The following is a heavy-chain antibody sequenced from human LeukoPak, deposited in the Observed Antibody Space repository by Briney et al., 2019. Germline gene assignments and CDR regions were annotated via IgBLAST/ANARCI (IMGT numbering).Heavy chain of an antibody. Sequence: SETLSLTCTVSGRSLSSYYWSWIRQPPGKGLEWIGYIYYTGSTNYNPSLKSRVTISVDTSKNQFFLTLTSVTAADTAIYYCAKGSGYPSPFPLDFWGQGTLVTVSS. J-gene: IGHJ4*02. CDR3: AKGSGYPSPFPLDF. CDR2: IYYTGST. CDR1: GRSLSSYY. V-gene: IGHV4-59*01. D-gene: IGHD5-12*01.